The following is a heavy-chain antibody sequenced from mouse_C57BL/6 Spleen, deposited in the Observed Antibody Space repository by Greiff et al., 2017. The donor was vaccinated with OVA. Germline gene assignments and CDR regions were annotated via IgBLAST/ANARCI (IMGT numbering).Heavy chain of an antibody. J-gene: IGHJ4*01. CDR1: GYTFTSYW. CDR3: ARGRLLEAMDY. CDR2: IYPGNSDT. V-gene: IGHV1-5*01. Sequence: VQLKQSGTVLARPGASVKMSCKTSGYTFTSYWMHWVKQRPGQGLEWIGAIYPGNSDTSYNQKFKGKATLTADKSSSTAYMQLSSLTSEDSAVYFCARGRLLEAMDYWGQGTSVTVSS. D-gene: IGHD2-13*01.